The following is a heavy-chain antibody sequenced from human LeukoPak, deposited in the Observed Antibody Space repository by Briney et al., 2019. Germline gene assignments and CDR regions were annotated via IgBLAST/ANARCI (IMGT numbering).Heavy chain of an antibody. CDR1: GFTFSGYG. CDR2: ISYDGSNK. D-gene: IGHD6-13*01. CDR3: AKDLAAASYFDY. Sequence: LPGGSLRLSCAASGFTFSGYGMHWVRQAPGKGLEWVAVISYDGSNKYYADSVKGRFTISRDNSKNTLYLQMNSLRAEDTAVYYCAKDLAAASYFDYWGQGTLVTVSS. V-gene: IGHV3-30*18. J-gene: IGHJ4*02.